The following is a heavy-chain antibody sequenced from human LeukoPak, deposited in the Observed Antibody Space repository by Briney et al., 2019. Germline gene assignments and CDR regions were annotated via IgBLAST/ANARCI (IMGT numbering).Heavy chain of an antibody. D-gene: IGHD1-1*01. CDR2: IKQDGSEK. CDR3: ARDNDVGYFDY. Sequence: ETLSLTCTVSGGSFNSIGYYWGWVRQAPGKGLEWVANIKQDGSEKYYVDSVKGRFTISRDNAKNSLYLQMNSLRAEDTAVYYCARDNDVGYFDYWGQGTLVTVSS. J-gene: IGHJ4*02. CDR1: GGSFNSIG. V-gene: IGHV3-7*01.